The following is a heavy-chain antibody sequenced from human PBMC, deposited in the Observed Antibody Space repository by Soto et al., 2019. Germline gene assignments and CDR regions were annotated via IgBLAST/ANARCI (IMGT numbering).Heavy chain of an antibody. D-gene: IGHD2-8*01. V-gene: IGHV1-18*04. CDR3: ARDNSSPYCTNGVCVPIGY. CDR1: GYTFTSYG. CDR2: ISAYNGNT. Sequence: ASVKVSCKASGYTFTSYGISWVRQAPGQGLEWMGWISAYNGNTNYAQKLQGRVTMTTDTSTGTAYMELRSLRSDDTAVYYCARDNSSPYCTNGVCVPIGYWGQGTLVTVSS. J-gene: IGHJ4*02.